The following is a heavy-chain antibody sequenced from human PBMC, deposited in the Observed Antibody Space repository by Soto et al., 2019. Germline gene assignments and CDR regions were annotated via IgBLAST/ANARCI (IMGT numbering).Heavy chain of an antibody. CDR3: ARVGPRNYYDSSGYYYYFDY. Sequence: LSLTCTVSRGSISSGSYYWGWIRQHPGKGLEWIGYVYYIGSTYYNPSLKSRVTISVDTSKNQFSLKLSSVTAADTAVYYCARVGPRNYYDSSGYYYYFDYWGQGTLVTVSS. J-gene: IGHJ4*02. V-gene: IGHV4-31*03. D-gene: IGHD3-22*01. CDR2: VYYIGST. CDR1: RGSISSGSYY.